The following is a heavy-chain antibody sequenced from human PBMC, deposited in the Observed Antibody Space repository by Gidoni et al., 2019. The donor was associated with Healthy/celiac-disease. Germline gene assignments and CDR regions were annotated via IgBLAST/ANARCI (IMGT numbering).Heavy chain of an antibody. V-gene: IGHV4-34*01. CDR1: GGPFSGYY. CDR2: INHSGST. J-gene: IGHJ4*02. CDR3: ARGGGGGYSYGSFVDY. D-gene: IGHD5-18*01. Sequence: QVQLQQWGAGLLKPSETLSLTCAVYGGPFSGYYWSCIRQPPGKGLEWIGEINHSGSTNYNTSLKSRVTISVDTSKNQFSLKLSSVTAADTAVYYCARGGGGGYSYGSFVDYWGQGTLVTVSS.